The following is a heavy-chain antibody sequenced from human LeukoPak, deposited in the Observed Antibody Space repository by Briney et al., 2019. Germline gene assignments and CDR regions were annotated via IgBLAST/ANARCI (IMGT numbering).Heavy chain of an antibody. V-gene: IGHV3-64*01. J-gene: IGHJ4*02. D-gene: IGHD2-2*01. CDR2: ISSNGGST. Sequence: PGGSLRLSCAASGFTFSGSAMHWVRQAPGKGLEYVSAISSNGGSTYYANSVKGRFTISRDNSKNTLYLQMGSLRAEDTAVYYYARDGVPAAIGLDYWGQGTLVTVSS. CDR3: ARDGVPAAIGLDY. CDR1: GFTFSGSA.